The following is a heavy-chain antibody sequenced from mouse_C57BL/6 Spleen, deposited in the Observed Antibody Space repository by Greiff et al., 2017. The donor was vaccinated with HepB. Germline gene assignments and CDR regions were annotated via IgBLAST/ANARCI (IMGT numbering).Heavy chain of an antibody. CDR1: GFTFSSYT. CDR3: ARPYYGSYYYAMDY. Sequence: EVQLVESGGGLVKPGGSLKLSCAASGFTFSSYTMSWVRQTPEKRLEWVATISGGGGNTYYPDSVKGRFTISRDNAKNTLYLQMSSLRSEDTALYYCARPYYGSYYYAMDYWGQGTSVTVSS. J-gene: IGHJ4*01. D-gene: IGHD1-1*01. CDR2: ISGGGGNT. V-gene: IGHV5-9*01.